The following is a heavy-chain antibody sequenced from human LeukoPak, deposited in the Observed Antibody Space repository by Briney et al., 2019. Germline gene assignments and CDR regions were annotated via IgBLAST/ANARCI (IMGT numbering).Heavy chain of an antibody. D-gene: IGHD3-16*01. CDR2: ISYDGSNK. CDR3: ARGYYDYVSGNSDY. Sequence: PGRSLRLSCAASGFTFSSYAMHWVRQAPGKGLEWVAVISYDGSNKYYADSVKGRFTIYRDNSKNTLYLQMNSLRAEDTAVYYCARGYYDYVSGNSDYWGQGTLVTVSS. CDR1: GFTFSSYA. V-gene: IGHV3-30-3*01. J-gene: IGHJ4*02.